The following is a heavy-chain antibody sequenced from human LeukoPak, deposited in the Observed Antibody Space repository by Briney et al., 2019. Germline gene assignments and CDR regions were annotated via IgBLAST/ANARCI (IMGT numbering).Heavy chain of an antibody. J-gene: IGHJ4*02. CDR1: GFTFSSYN. V-gene: IGHV3-21*01. D-gene: IGHD6-19*01. CDR2: ISSGSSYI. CDR3: ASVAVAGYFDS. Sequence: GGSLRLSCAASGFTFSSYNMNWVRQAPGKGLEWVSSISSGSSYIYYTDSVKGRFTISRDNAKNSLYLQMNSLRAEDTAVYYCASVAVAGYFDSWGQGTLVTVSS.